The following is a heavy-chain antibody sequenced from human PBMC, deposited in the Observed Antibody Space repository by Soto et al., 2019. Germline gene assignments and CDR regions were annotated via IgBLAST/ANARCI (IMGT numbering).Heavy chain of an antibody. CDR3: AKGEAARISIDY. CDR1: GFTFSSYG. V-gene: IGHV3-30*18. Sequence: HPGGSLRLSCAASGFTFSSYGMHWVRQAPGKGLEWVAVISYDGSNKYYADSVKGRFTISRDNSKNTLYLQMNSLRAEDTAVYYCAKGEAARISIDYWGQGTLVTVSS. CDR2: ISYDGSNK. D-gene: IGHD6-6*01. J-gene: IGHJ4*02.